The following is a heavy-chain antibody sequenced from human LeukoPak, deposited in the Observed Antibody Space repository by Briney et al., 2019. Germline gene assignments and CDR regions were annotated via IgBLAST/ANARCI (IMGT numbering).Heavy chain of an antibody. CDR2: INTNTGNP. CDR1: GYTFTRYA. J-gene: IGHJ4*02. Sequence: ASVKVSCKASGYTFTRYAMNWVRQAPGQGLEWMGWINTNTGNPTYAQGFTGRFVFSLDTSVSTAYLQISSLKAEDTAVYYCARLAVGHDSSGYYDEATDYWGQGTLVTVSS. D-gene: IGHD3-22*01. V-gene: IGHV7-4-1*02. CDR3: ARLAVGHDSSGYYDEATDY.